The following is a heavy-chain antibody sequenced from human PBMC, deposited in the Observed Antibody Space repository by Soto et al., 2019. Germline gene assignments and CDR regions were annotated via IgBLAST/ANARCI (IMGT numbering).Heavy chain of an antibody. V-gene: IGHV3-64D*08. D-gene: IGHD3-3*01. CDR3: VITSCYSPVPTTSCDFWSGYLAY. Sequence: GGSLRLSCSASGFTFSSYAMHWVRQAPGKGLEYVSAISSNGGSTYYADSVKGRFTISRDNSKNTLYLQMSSLRAEDTAVYYCVITSCYSPVPTTSCDFWSGYLAYWGQGTLVTVSS. CDR2: ISSNGGST. J-gene: IGHJ4*02. CDR1: GFTFSSYA.